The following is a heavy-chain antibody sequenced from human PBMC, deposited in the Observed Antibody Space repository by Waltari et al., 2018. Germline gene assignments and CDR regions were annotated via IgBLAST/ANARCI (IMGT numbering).Heavy chain of an antibody. V-gene: IGHV1-2*06. CDR2: INPNSGGT. CDR3: AREKGYCTGGVCYLPFDY. J-gene: IGHJ4*02. Sequence: QVQLVQSGAEVKKPGASVKVSCKASGYTFTGYYMHWVRQAPGQGLEWMGRINPNSGGTNYAQKFQGRVTMTRDTSISTAYMELSRLRSDDTAVYYCAREKGYCTGGVCYLPFDYWGQGTLVTVSS. D-gene: IGHD2-8*02. CDR1: GYTFTGYY.